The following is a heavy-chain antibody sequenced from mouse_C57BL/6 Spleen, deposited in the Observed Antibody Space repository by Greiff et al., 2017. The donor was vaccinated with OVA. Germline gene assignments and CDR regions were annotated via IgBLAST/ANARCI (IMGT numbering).Heavy chain of an antibody. J-gene: IGHJ4*01. Sequence: EVTLVESGGGLVKPGGSLKLSCAASGFTFSDYGMNWVRQATEKGLEWVADISSGSSTNYYADTVKGRFTISRDKAKNTLFLQMTSLRSEATAMYYCVRSWIYYCDSRSTRDYWGQGTSVTVSS. CDR1: GFTFSDYG. V-gene: IGHV5-17*01. CDR3: VRSWIYYCDSRSTRDY. CDR2: ISSGSSTN. D-gene: IGHD1-1*01.